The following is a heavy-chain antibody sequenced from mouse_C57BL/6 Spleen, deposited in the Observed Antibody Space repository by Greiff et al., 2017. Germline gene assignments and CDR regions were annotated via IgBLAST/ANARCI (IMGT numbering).Heavy chain of an antibody. V-gene: IGHV1-4*01. CDR2: INPSSGYT. CDR3: ARSEGSYAMDY. CDR1: GYTFTSYT. J-gene: IGHJ4*01. Sequence: QVQLKQSGAELARPGASVKLSCKASGYTFTSYTMHWVKQRPGQGLEWIGYINPSSGYTKYNQKFKDKATLTADKSSSTAYMQLSSLTSEDSAVYYCARSEGSYAMDYWGQGTSVTVSS.